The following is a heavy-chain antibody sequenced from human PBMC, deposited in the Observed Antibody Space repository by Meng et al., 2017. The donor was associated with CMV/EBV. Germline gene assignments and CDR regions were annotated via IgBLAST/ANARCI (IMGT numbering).Heavy chain of an antibody. CDR2: IYYSGST. Sequence: QAPREERGPGLVKPSETLSRTCTAVGGSTSSSSYYWGWIRQPPGKGLEWIGSIYYSGSTYYNPSLKSRVTISVDTSKNQFSLKLSSVTAADTAVYYCASFQTTVTTSNAFDIWGQGTMVTVSS. CDR1: GGSTSSSSYY. D-gene: IGHD4-17*01. V-gene: IGHV4-39*07. J-gene: IGHJ3*02. CDR3: ASFQTTVTTSNAFDI.